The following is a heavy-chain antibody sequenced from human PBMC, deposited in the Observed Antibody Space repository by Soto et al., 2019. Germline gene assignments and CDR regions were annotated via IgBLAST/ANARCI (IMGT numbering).Heavy chain of an antibody. D-gene: IGHD1-26*01. V-gene: IGHV3-74*01. CDR3: AKGGGSYPFDY. J-gene: IGHJ4*02. CDR1: GFTFNSYW. CDR2: ITGDGSST. Sequence: PGGSLRLSCAASGFTFNSYWMHWVRQAPGKGLVWVSLITGDGSSTNYADSVKGRFTISRDNARNTLYLQMSSLRAEDTAVYYCAKGGGSYPFDYWGQGTLVTVSS.